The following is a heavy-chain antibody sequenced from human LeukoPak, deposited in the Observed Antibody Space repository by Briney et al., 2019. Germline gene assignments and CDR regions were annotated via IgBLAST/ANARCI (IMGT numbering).Heavy chain of an antibody. CDR1: DGSISSYY. Sequence: KPSERLSLTCTVSDGSISSYYWSWIRQPPGKGLEWIGYIYYSGTTNYNPSLKSRVTILVDTSKNQFSLNLSSVTAADTAVYYCARRGIAAAGYDYWGQGTLATVSS. J-gene: IGHJ4*02. CDR3: ARRGIAAAGYDY. D-gene: IGHD6-13*01. V-gene: IGHV4-59*08. CDR2: IYYSGTT.